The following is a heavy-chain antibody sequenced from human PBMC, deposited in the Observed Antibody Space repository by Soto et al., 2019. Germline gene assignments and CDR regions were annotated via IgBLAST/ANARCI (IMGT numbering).Heavy chain of an antibody. CDR1: GGTFSSYA. J-gene: IGHJ6*02. D-gene: IGHD4-17*01. CDR3: ARDPTATNNDYYYYYGMDV. Sequence: QVQLVQSGAEVKKPGSSVKVSCKASGGTFSSYAISWVRQAPGQGLEWMGGIIPIFGTANYAQKFQGRVTTTADETMTSYFMERSRLRDDTAAEYCWARDPTATNNDYYYYYGMDVWGQGTTVTVSS. V-gene: IGHV1-69*01. CDR2: IIPIFGTA.